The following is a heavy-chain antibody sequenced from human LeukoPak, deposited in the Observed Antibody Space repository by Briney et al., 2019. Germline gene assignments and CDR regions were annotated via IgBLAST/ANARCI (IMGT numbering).Heavy chain of an antibody. D-gene: IGHD1-7*01. Sequence: GGSLRLSCVASGFTFSSYAMNWVRQAPGKGLEWVASIISGGSTYYADSVKGRFTISRDNSKNTLYLQMNSLRAEDTAVYYCGKGANWNYVLEYWGQGTLVTVSS. CDR1: GFTFSSYA. J-gene: IGHJ4*02. CDR2: IISGGST. CDR3: GKGANWNYVLEY. V-gene: IGHV3-23*01.